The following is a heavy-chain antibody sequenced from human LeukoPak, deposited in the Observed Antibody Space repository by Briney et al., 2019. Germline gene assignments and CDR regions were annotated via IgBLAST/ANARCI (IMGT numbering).Heavy chain of an antibody. CDR1: GGSVSSGDYY. CDR2: IYNSGRT. J-gene: IGHJ4*02. Sequence: PSETLCLTCTVSGGSVSSGDYYWSWIRQPPGMGLESIGYIYNSGRTTYNPSLKSRVTISVDTSKNQFPLKVSSVTAADTAVYYCARGASGIYCSLPFDYWGQGTLVTVSS. CDR3: ARGASGIYCSLPFDY. V-gene: IGHV4-61*08. D-gene: IGHD1-26*01.